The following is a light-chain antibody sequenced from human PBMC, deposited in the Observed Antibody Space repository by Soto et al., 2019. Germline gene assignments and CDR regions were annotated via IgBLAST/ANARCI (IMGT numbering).Light chain of an antibody. V-gene: IGKV3-15*01. J-gene: IGKJ4*01. CDR3: QQYNNWPLT. CDR2: GAS. CDR1: QSVSTL. Sequence: EIVMTQSPATLAVSPGERAKLFCRASQSVSTLLAWYQQKTGQAPRFLIYGASTRATGIPDRVSASGSGTEFALTISRLQSGDFEVYYCQQYNNWPLTFGGGTKVDIK.